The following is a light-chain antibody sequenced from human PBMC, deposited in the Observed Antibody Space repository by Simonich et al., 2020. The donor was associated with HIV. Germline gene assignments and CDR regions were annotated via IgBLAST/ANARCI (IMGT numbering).Light chain of an antibody. CDR2: GAS. CDR1: QSVSSSY. V-gene: IGKV3-20*01. Sequence: EIVLTQSPGTLSLSPGERATLSCRATQSVSSSYLASYQQKSGKAPRLLIYGASNRATCIPDRFSGSGSGTDFTLTISRLEPEDFAVYYCQQYGSSPPYTFGQGTKLEIK. CDR3: QQYGSSPPYT. J-gene: IGKJ2*01.